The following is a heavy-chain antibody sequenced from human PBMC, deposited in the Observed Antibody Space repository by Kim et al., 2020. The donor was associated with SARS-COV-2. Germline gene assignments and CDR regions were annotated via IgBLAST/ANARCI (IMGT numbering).Heavy chain of an antibody. Sequence: GGSLRLSCAASGFTFSSYAMHWVRQAPGKGLEWVAVISYDGSNKYYADSVKGRFTISRDNSKNTLYLQMNSLGAEDTAVYYCARDRSPYSSGWELDYWGQGTLVTVSS. CDR2: ISYDGSNK. J-gene: IGHJ4*02. CDR3: ARDRSPYSSGWELDY. V-gene: IGHV3-30*04. D-gene: IGHD6-19*01. CDR1: GFTFSSYA.